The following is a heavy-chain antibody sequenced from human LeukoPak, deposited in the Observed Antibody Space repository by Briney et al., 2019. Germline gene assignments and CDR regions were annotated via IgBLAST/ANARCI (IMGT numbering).Heavy chain of an antibody. CDR2: IYYSGST. D-gene: IGHD3-22*01. CDR3: ARVEPYDSSGYYFDY. Sequence: SETLSLTCTVSGGSISRYYWSWIRQPPGKGLEWIGYIYYSGSTNYNPSLKSRVTISVDTSKNQFSLKLSSVTAADTAVYYCARVEPYDSSGYYFDYWGQGTLVTVSS. J-gene: IGHJ4*02. CDR1: GGSISRYY. V-gene: IGHV4-59*01.